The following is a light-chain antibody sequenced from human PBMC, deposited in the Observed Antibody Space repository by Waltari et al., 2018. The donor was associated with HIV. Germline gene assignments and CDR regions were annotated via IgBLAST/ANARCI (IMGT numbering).Light chain of an antibody. Sequence: SYVLTQPPSVSVAPGKTARLTCGGNNIGSKRVHWYQQKPGQAPVLVIHDDSDRPSGIPERFAGSNSGNTATLTISRVEAGDEADYYCQVWDTNSHHPGVFGGGTKLTVL. CDR2: DDS. CDR1: NIGSKR. V-gene: IGLV3-21*03. J-gene: IGLJ3*02. CDR3: QVWDTNSHHPGV.